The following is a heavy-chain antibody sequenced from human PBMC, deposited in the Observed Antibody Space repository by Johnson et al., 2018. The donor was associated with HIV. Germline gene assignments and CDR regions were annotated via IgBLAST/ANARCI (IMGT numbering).Heavy chain of an antibody. CDR1: GFTFSGSA. CDR3: ATLWFGEVSVYDAFDI. CDR2: IRYAGRDA. J-gene: IGHJ3*02. Sequence: QMMLVESGGDLVQPGGSLKVSCAASGFTFSGSAMHWVRQAPGKGLQWVAFIRYAGRDAYYADSVTGRFTSSRDNSKNTLYLQMNSLRPEDSAVYYCATLWFGEVSVYDAFDIWGQGTMVTVSS. V-gene: IGHV3-30*02. D-gene: IGHD3-10*01.